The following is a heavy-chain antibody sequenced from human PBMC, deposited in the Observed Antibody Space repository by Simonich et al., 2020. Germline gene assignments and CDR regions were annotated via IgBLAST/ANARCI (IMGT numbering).Heavy chain of an antibody. Sequence: GGGVVQPGRSLRLSCAASGLTFSSCAIHWVRQAPGKGLEKVAVISYDGSNKDYADSVKGRFTISRDNSKNTLYLQMNSLRAEDTAVYYCAREDLTGDAFDIWGQGTMVTVSS. CDR3: AREDLTGDAFDI. J-gene: IGHJ3*02. V-gene: IGHV3-30*07. D-gene: IGHD7-27*01. CDR1: GLTFSSCA. CDR2: ISYDGSNK.